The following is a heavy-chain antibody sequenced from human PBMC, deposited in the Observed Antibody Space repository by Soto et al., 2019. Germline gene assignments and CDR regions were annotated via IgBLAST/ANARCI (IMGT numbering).Heavy chain of an antibody. Sequence: QVQLQESGPGLVKPSQTLSLTCTVSGGSISSGGYYRSWIRQHPGKGLEWIGYIYYSGSTYYNPSLKSRLAISVDTSKNQFSLKLSSVTAADTAVYYCARDVGYDYVWGSYRYDAFDIWGQGTMVTVSS. CDR3: ARDVGYDYVWGSYRYDAFDI. D-gene: IGHD3-16*02. CDR2: IYYSGST. CDR1: GGSISSGGYY. J-gene: IGHJ3*02. V-gene: IGHV4-31*03.